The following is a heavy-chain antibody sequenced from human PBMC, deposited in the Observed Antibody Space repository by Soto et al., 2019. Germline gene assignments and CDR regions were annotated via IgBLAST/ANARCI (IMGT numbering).Heavy chain of an antibody. CDR3: ARAVEVTMVHFDY. CDR2: INHSGST. V-gene: IGHV4-34*01. J-gene: IGHJ4*02. D-gene: IGHD3-10*01. CDR1: GGSFSGYY. Sequence: QVQLQQWGAGLLKPSEILSLTCAVYGGSFSGYYWSWIRQPPGKGLEWIGEINHSGSTKYNPSRMSRVTISVDKSKNQFSLKRSSVTAADTAVYYCARAVEVTMVHFDYWGQGTLVTVSS.